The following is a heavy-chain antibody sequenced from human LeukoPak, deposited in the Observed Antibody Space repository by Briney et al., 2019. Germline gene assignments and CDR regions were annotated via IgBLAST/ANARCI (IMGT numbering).Heavy chain of an antibody. J-gene: IGHJ4*02. CDR3: ARQPQLWFDY. CDR2: IYYSGST. V-gene: IGHV4-39*01. Sequence: PSETLSLTCTVSGGSISSSSYYWGWIRQPPGKGLEWIGSIYYSGSTYYNPSLKSRVTISVDTSKNQFSLKLSSVTAADTAVYHCARQPQLWFDYWGQGTLVTVSS. D-gene: IGHD5-18*01. CDR1: GGSISSSSYY.